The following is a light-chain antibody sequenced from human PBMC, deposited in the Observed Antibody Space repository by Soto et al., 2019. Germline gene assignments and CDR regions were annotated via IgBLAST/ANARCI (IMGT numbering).Light chain of an antibody. V-gene: IGLV2-14*01. Sequence: QSALTQPASVSGSPGQSITISCIGTSSDVASYNYVSWYQQHPGKAPKLMMSEVSNRPSGVSNRFSGSKSGNTASLTISGLQSEDEAEYYCSSYTSSSTVVFGTGTKLTVL. CDR3: SSYTSSSTVV. CDR1: SSDVASYNY. CDR2: EVS. J-gene: IGLJ1*01.